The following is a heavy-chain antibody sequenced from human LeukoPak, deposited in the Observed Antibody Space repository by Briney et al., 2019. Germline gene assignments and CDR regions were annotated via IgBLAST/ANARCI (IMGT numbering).Heavy chain of an antibody. Sequence: GGSLRLSCAGSGFTFSSYGMSWVRQAPGKGLEWVSGISGSGGSTYYADSVKGRSTISRDNSKNTLYLQMNSLRAEDTAVYYCAKGTGRSSSSLDYWGQGTLVTVSS. D-gene: IGHD2-2*01. CDR2: ISGSGGST. J-gene: IGHJ4*02. CDR1: GFTFSSYG. V-gene: IGHV3-23*01. CDR3: AKGTGRSSSSLDY.